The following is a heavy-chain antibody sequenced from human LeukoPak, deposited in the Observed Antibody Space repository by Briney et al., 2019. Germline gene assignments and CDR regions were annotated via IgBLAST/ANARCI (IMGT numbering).Heavy chain of an antibody. J-gene: IGHJ4*02. CDR3: TRVGYIDEGIDY. Sequence: QSGRSLRLSCAASGFTFSCCAIHWVCQAPGRGLEWVAVISSDENTKFYADSVKGRFTISRDNAKNSLYLQMNSLRAEDTAIYYCTRVGYIDEGIDYWGQGTLVTVSS. CDR2: ISSDENTK. V-gene: IGHV3-30-3*01. CDR1: GFTFSCCA. D-gene: IGHD5-24*01.